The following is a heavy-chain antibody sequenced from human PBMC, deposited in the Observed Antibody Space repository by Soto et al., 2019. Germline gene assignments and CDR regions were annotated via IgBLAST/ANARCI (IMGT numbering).Heavy chain of an antibody. J-gene: IGHJ4*02. V-gene: IGHV1-2*04. D-gene: IGHD2-2*01. CDR2: INPNSGGT. CDR3: ARAGVVPAASAVDY. Sequence: GASVKVSCKASGYTFTSYGISWVRQAPGQGLEWMGWINPNSGGTNYAQKFQGWVTMTRDTSISTAYMELSRLKSDDTAVYYCARAGVVPAASAVDYWGQGTLVTVSS. CDR1: GYTFTSYG.